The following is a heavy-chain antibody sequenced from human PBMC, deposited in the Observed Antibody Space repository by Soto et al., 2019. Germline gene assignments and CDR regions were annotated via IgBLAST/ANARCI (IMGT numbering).Heavy chain of an antibody. CDR3: AREISDYVQTGPRAFDI. CDR1: GFTFSSYS. J-gene: IGHJ3*02. Sequence: PGGSLRLSCAASGFTFSSYSMNWVRQAPGKGLEWVSSISSSSSYIYYADSVKGRFTISRDNAKNSLYLQMNSLRAEDTAVYYCAREISDYVQTGPRAFDIWGQGTMVTISS. D-gene: IGHD4-17*01. CDR2: ISSSSSYI. V-gene: IGHV3-21*01.